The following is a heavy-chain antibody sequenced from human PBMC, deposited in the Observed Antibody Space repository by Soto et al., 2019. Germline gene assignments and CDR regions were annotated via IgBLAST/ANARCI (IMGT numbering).Heavy chain of an antibody. J-gene: IGHJ6*03. Sequence: SETLSLTCTVSGGSISSGGYYWSWIRQHPGKGLEWIGYIYYSGSTYYNPSLKSRVTISVDTSKNQFSLKLSSVTAADTAVYYCARTSPDFGVVSYYYYYMDVWGKGTTVTVSS. CDR3: ARTSPDFGVVSYYYYYMDV. V-gene: IGHV4-31*03. D-gene: IGHD3-3*01. CDR2: IYYSGST. CDR1: GGSISSGGYY.